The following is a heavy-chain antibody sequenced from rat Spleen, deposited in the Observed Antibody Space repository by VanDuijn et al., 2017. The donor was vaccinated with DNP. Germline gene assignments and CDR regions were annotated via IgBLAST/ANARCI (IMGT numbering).Heavy chain of an antibody. Sequence: VQLKESGPGLVQPSRTLSLTCTVSGFSLTSYGVSWVRQPPGKGLEWFATIFYAGTTTYYRGSVKGRFTISRDDAKNTLTLQMNSLRSEDTATYYCARVGDLHDGGDGDVLDAWGQGTSVTVSS. CDR3: ARVGDLHDGGDGDVLDA. V-gene: IGHV5-29*01. CDR2: IFYAGTTT. D-gene: IGHD1-12*02. CDR1: GFSLTSYG. J-gene: IGHJ4*01.